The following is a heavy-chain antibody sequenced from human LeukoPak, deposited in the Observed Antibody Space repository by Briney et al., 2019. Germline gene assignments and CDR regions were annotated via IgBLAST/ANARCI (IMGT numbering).Heavy chain of an antibody. V-gene: IGHV1-2*04. CDR2: INPNSGGT. Sequence: VASVKVSCKASGYTFTGYYMHWVRQAPGQGLEWMGWINPNSGGTNYAQKFQGWVTMTRDTSISTAYMELSRLRSDDTAVYYCARVGIEYSSTSPYFDYWGQGTLVTVSS. J-gene: IGHJ4*02. CDR1: GYTFTGYY. CDR3: ARVGIEYSSTSPYFDY. D-gene: IGHD2-2*01.